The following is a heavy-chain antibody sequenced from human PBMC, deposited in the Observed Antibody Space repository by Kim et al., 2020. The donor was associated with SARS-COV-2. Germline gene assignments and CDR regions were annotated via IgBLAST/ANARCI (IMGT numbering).Heavy chain of an antibody. CDR3: ARKPPFSSCSSTSCYWDY. Sequence: SETLSLTCTVSGGSISSSSYYWGWIRQPPGKGLEWIGSIYYSGSTYYNPSLKSRVTISVDTSKNQFSLKLSSVTAADTAVYYCARKPPFSSCSSTSCYWDYWGQGTLVTVSS. CDR1: GGSISSSSYY. V-gene: IGHV4-39*01. J-gene: IGHJ4*02. CDR2: IYYSGST. D-gene: IGHD2-2*01.